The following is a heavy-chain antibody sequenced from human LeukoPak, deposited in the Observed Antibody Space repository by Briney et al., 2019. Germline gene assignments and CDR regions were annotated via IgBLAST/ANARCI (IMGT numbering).Heavy chain of an antibody. D-gene: IGHD3-10*01. CDR1: GGSISSHY. CDR2: IYYSGST. CDR3: ARTSGYGSGTALGY. V-gene: IGHV4-59*11. Sequence: PSETLSLTCTVSGGSISSHYWSWIRQPPGKGLEWIGYIYYSGSTNYNPSLKSRVTISVDTSKNQFSLKLSSVTAADTAVYYCARTSGYGSGTALGYWGQGTLVTVSS. J-gene: IGHJ4*02.